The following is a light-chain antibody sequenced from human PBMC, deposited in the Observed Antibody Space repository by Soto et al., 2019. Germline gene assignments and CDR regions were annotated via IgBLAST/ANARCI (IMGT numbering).Light chain of an antibody. V-gene: IGKV3-20*01. J-gene: IGKJ2*01. CDR1: QSVSNNY. CDR3: QQYGSSPPYT. Sequence: EVVLTQSPGTLSLSPGERASLSCRASQSVSNNYLAWYQQKPGQSPTLLIFCSTDRATGIPDRFSGSGSGTDFTLTISRLEPEDFAVYYCQQYGSSPPYTFGQGTKLEIK. CDR2: CST.